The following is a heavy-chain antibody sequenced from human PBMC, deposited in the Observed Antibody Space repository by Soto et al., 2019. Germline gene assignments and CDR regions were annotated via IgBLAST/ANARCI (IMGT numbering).Heavy chain of an antibody. V-gene: IGHV3-30*18. D-gene: IGHD3-10*01. CDR3: AKERGVLDAFDI. CDR1: GFTSSSFV. J-gene: IGHJ3*02. Sequence: QVQLVESGGGVVQPGRSLRLSCAASGFTSSSFVIHWVRQAPGKGLEWLAVISSDGNNQYYAGSVKGRFTISRDNSKNTLYLQVNSLRAEDTAVYFCAKERGVLDAFDIWGQGTMVTVSS. CDR2: ISSDGNNQ.